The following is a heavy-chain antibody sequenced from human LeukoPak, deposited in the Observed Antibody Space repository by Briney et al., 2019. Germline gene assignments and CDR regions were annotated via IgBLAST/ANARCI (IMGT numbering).Heavy chain of an antibody. Sequence: GGSLRLSCAASGFTFSGSAMHWVRQASGQGLEWVGRIRSKANSYATAYAASVKGRFTISRDDSKNTAYLQMNSLKTADTALYYCTIHEWLRFTRPPYGMDVWGQGTTVTVSS. D-gene: IGHD5-12*01. J-gene: IGHJ6*02. CDR3: TIHEWLRFTRPPYGMDV. CDR1: GFTFSGSA. CDR2: IRSKANSYAT. V-gene: IGHV3-73*01.